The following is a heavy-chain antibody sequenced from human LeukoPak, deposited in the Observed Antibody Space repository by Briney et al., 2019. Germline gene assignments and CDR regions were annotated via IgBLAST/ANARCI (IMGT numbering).Heavy chain of an antibody. CDR3: ARLYYYDSSGYYWWRYYYYYYMDV. J-gene: IGHJ6*03. CDR2: IRYDGSNK. Sequence: PGGSLRLSCAASGFTFSSYGMHWVRQAPGKGLEWVAFIRYDGSNKYYADSVKGRFTISRDNSKNTLYLQMNSLRAEDTAVYYCARLYYYDSSGYYWWRYYYYYYMDVWGKGTTVTISS. D-gene: IGHD3-22*01. CDR1: GFTFSSYG. V-gene: IGHV3-33*08.